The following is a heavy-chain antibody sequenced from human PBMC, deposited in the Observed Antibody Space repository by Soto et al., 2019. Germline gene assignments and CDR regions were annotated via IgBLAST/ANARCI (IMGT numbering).Heavy chain of an antibody. CDR3: ATVCGGSCYEDHYDLFDY. CDR1: VYRLNELS. J-gene: IGHJ4*02. D-gene: IGHD2-15*01. CDR2: FDPEDGET. V-gene: IGHV1-24*01. Sequence: GASVKVSCTFCVYRLNELSIQWVRQAPGKGLEWMGGFDPEDGETIYAQKFQGRVTMTEDTSTDTAYMELSSLRSEDTAVYYCATVCGGSCYEDHYDLFDYCGQGTLVTVSS.